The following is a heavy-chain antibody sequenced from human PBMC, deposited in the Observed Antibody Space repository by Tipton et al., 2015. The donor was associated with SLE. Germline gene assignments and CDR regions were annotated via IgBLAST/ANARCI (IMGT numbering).Heavy chain of an antibody. CDR3: ARVLNQLALDDDHYYMDV. V-gene: IGHV4-61*09. CDR2: IYTSGTT. Sequence: TLSLTCTISGGSISSSSYYWSWIRQPAGKGLEWIGYIYTSGTTSYNPSLKSRVTISVDTSKNQVSLRLTSVTAADTAVYYCARVLNQLALDDDHYYMDVWGKGTTVTVSS. D-gene: IGHD2-2*01. J-gene: IGHJ6*03. CDR1: GGSISSSSYY.